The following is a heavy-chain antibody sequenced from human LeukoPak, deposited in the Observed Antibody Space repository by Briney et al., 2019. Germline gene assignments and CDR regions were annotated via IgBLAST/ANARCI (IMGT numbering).Heavy chain of an antibody. CDR1: GGSISSYY. V-gene: IGHV4-59*01. J-gene: IGHJ4*02. CDR3: ARVDVAAAGTGGFDY. D-gene: IGHD6-13*01. Sequence: KPSETLSLTCTVSGGSISSYYWSWIRQPPGKGLEWIGYIYYSGSTNYNPSLKSRVTISVDTSKNQFSLKLSSVTAADTAVYYCARVDVAAAGTGGFDYWGQGTLVTVSS. CDR2: IYYSGST.